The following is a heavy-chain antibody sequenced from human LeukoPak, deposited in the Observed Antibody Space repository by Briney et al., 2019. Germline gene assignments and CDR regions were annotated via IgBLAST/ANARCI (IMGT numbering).Heavy chain of an antibody. J-gene: IGHJ6*03. CDR1: GGTFSSYA. D-gene: IGHD2-2*01. CDR3: ARGPRDCSSTSCFYYYMDV. Sequence: GASVKVSCKASGGTFSSYAISWVRQAPGQGLEWMGGIIPIFGTANYAQKFQGRVTITTDESTSTAYMELSSLRSEDTAVYYCARGPRDCSSTSCFYYYMDVWGKGTTVTVSS. V-gene: IGHV1-69*05. CDR2: IIPIFGTA.